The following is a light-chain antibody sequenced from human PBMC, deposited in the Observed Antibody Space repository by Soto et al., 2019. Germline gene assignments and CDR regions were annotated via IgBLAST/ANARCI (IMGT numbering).Light chain of an antibody. J-gene: IGKJ2*01. Sequence: EIVLTQSPGTLSLFPGETATLSCRASQSVSGNQLAWYQHSPGQTPRLFLYDASKRAGGIPYRFSGIASGTDFTLIIRRLEPEDFAVYYCQQYGSSPYTFGHGTKLEIK. CDR2: DAS. CDR3: QQYGSSPYT. V-gene: IGKV3-20*01. CDR1: QSVSGNQ.